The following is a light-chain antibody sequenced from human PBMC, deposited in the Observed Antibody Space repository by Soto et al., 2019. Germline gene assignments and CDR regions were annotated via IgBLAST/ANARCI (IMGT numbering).Light chain of an antibody. CDR1: QSVSSN. V-gene: IGKV3-15*01. CDR2: GAS. CDR3: QQYDNWPRT. Sequence: EIVMSQSPATLSVSPGERVTLSCRARQSVSSNLAWYQQRPGQAPRLLISGASTRATGVPARFSGSGSGAEFTLTISSLQSEDFAVYYCQQYDNWPRTFGQGTKV. J-gene: IGKJ1*01.